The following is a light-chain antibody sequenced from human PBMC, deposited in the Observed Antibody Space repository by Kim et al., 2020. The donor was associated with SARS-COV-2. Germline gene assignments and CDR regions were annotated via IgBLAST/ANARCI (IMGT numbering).Light chain of an antibody. CDR1: SSNIGSNA. CDR2: QNN. Sequence: PGQSVTICCAGSSSNIGSNAVHWYQHLPGAAPKLLIYQNNERPSGVPDRFSGSKSGTSASLVISGLQSEDEADYYCAVWDDTLNGVFGGGTQLTVL. V-gene: IGLV1-44*01. CDR3: AVWDDTLNGV. J-gene: IGLJ3*02.